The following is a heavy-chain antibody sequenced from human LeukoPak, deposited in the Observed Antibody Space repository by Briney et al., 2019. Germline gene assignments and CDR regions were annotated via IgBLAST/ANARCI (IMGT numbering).Heavy chain of an antibody. V-gene: IGHV4-39*01. CDR1: GGSLSSTRSY. D-gene: IGHD1-26*01. Sequence: PSETLSLTCTVSGGSLSSTRSYWGWIRQPPGKGLEWIGYIHYGGNTNYNPSLKSRVTISFDTSKNQFSLNLISATAADTAVYCCARLPGGYWGQGTMVIVSS. J-gene: IGHJ4*02. CDR3: ARLPGGY. CDR2: IHYGGNT.